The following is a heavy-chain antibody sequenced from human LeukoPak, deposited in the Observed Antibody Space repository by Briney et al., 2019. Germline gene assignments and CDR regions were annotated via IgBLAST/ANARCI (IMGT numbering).Heavy chain of an antibody. D-gene: IGHD5-24*01. CDR2: ITSSGGST. CDR1: GFTFSNYA. J-gene: IGHJ3*02. CDR3: VKDLADGYNTDAFDI. Sequence: GGSLRLSCAASGFTFSNYAMNWVRQAPGKGLEWVPGITSSGGSTHYADSVKGRFTISRDNSKNTLFLQMNSLRVEDTAVYYCVKDLADGYNTDAFDIWGQGTLVTVSS. V-gene: IGHV3-23*01.